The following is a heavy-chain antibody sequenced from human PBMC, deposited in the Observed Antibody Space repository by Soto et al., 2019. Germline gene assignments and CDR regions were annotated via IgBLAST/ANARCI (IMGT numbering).Heavy chain of an antibody. V-gene: IGHV3-30*03. CDR3: ATLTYSSSWAMDY. Sequence: QVQLVESGGGVVQPGRSLRLSCAASGFTFSSYGMHWVRQAPGKGLEWVAVISYDGSNKYYADSVKGRFTISRDNSKNTLYLQMNSLRAEDTAVYYCATLTYSSSWAMDYWGQGTLVTVSS. J-gene: IGHJ4*02. D-gene: IGHD6-13*01. CDR2: ISYDGSNK. CDR1: GFTFSSYG.